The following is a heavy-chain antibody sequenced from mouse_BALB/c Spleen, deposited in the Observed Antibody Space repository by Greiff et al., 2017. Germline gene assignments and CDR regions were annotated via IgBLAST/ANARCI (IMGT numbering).Heavy chain of an antibody. D-gene: IGHD1-1*01. CDR1: GYTFTDYA. J-gene: IGHJ4*01. Sequence: QVHVKQSGAELVRPGVSVKISCKGSGYTFTDYAMHWVKQSHAKSLEWIGVISTYYGDASYNQKFKGKATMTVDKSSSTAYMELARLTSEDSAIYYCARYYSYAMDYWGQGTSVTVSS. CDR2: ISTYYGDA. CDR3: ARYYSYAMDY. V-gene: IGHV1S137*01.